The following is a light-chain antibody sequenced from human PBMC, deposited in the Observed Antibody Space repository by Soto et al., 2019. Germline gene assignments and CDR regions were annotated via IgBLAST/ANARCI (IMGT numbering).Light chain of an antibody. CDR3: QQYNSYSPVT. V-gene: IGKV1-5*03. CDR2: KAS. Sequence: DIQMTQSPSTLSASVGDRVTITCRASQSISSWLAWYQQKPGKAPKLLIYKASSLESGVPSRFSGSGSGTEFTLTISSLQPDDFPTYYCQQYNSYSPVTFGQGTKVEIK. J-gene: IGKJ1*01. CDR1: QSISSW.